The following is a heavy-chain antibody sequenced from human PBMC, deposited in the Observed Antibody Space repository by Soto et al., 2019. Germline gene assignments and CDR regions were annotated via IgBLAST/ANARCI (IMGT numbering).Heavy chain of an antibody. D-gene: IGHD4-17*01. CDR2: IIPILGIA. Sequence: QVQLVQSGAEVKKPGSSVKVSCKASGGTFSSYTISWVRQAPGQGLEWMGRIIPILGIANYAQKFQGRVRITADKSTSTAYMELSSLRSEDTAVYYCASDRDVPVTTPGHYWYFDLWGRGTLVTVSS. CDR3: ASDRDVPVTTPGHYWYFDL. V-gene: IGHV1-69*02. J-gene: IGHJ2*01. CDR1: GGTFSSYT.